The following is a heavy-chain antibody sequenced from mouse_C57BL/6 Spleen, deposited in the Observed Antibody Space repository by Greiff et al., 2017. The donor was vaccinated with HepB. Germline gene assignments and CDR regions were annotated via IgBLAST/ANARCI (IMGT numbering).Heavy chain of an antibody. J-gene: IGHJ3*01. CDR3: ARDQDYGSTLPWFAY. Sequence: EVKLVESGGGLVKPGGSLKLSCAASGFTFSSYAISWVRQTPEKRLEWVATISDGGSYTYYPDNVKGRFTISRDNAKNNLYLQMSHLKSEDTAMYYCARDQDYGSTLPWFAYWGQGTLVTVSA. CDR2: ISDGGSYT. D-gene: IGHD1-1*01. V-gene: IGHV5-4*01. CDR1: GFTFSSYA.